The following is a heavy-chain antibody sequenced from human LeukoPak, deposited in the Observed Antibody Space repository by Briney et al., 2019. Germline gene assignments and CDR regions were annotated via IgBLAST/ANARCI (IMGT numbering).Heavy chain of an antibody. J-gene: IGHJ6*03. CDR2: IYYSGST. V-gene: IGHV4-59*01. CDR1: GGSISDYY. CDR3: ARGDFCSSTNCYLRPMDV. Sequence: SETLSLTCTVSGGSISDYYWNWIRQPPGKGLEWIGYIYYSGSTTYNPSLKSRVTMSVDTAKSQFSLKLRSVTAADTAVYYCARGDFCSSTNCYLRPMDVWGKGTTVTVSS. D-gene: IGHD2-2*01.